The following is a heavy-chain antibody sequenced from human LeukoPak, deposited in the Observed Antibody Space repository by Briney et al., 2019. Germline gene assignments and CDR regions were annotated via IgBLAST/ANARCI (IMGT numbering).Heavy chain of an antibody. CDR2: IYTSGST. V-gene: IGHV4-4*07. CDR1: GGSISSYY. J-gene: IGHJ4*02. D-gene: IGHD3-10*01. CDR3: AGLYYYGSGSSFDY. Sequence: SETLSLTCTVSGGSISSYYWSWIRQPSGKGLEWIGRIYTSGSTNYNPSLKSRVTMSVDTSKNQFSLKLSSVTAADTAVYYCAGLYYYGSGSSFDYWGQGTLVTVSS.